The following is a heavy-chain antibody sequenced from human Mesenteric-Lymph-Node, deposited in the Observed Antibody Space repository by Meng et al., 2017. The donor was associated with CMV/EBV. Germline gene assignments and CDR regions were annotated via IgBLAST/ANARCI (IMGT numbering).Heavy chain of an antibody. CDR2: IIPILNIP. CDR1: GGTFNSYT. V-gene: IGHV1-69*02. J-gene: IGHJ4*02. CDR3: ATSTATTSNFGRAWNS. D-gene: IGHD1-1*01. Sequence: SVKVSCKAFGGTFNSYTINWVRQAPGQGLEWMGRIIPILNIPNSAQNFQGRLTIIADRSTSTAYMELTSLRSDDTAVYYCATSTATTSNFGRAWNSWGQGTEVTVSS.